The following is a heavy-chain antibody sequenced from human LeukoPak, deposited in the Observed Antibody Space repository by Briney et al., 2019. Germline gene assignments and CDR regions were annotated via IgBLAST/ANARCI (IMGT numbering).Heavy chain of an antibody. V-gene: IGHV3-21*01. CDR2: ISSSSSYI. CDR1: GFTFSSYS. CDR3: ARTADCSGGSCYPHPTPYFDY. Sequence: IPGGSLRLSCAASGFTFSSYSMNWVRQAPGKGLEWVSSISSSSSYIYYADSVKGRFTISRDNSKNSLYLQMNSLRAEDTAVYYCARTADCSGGSCYPHPTPYFDYWGQGTLVTVSS. J-gene: IGHJ4*02. D-gene: IGHD2-15*01.